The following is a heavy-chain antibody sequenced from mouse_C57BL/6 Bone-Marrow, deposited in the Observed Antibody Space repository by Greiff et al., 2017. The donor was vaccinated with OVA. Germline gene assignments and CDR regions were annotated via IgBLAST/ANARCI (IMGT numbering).Heavy chain of an antibody. Sequence: QVQLQQPGAELVRPGSSVTLSCKASGYTFTSYWMHWVKQRPIQGLEWIGNIDPSDSETHYNQKFKDKATLTVDKSSSTAYMQLSSRTSEDSAVYYCARSEFLLLRFFDYWGQGTTLTVSS. CDR2: IDPSDSET. CDR1: GYTFTSYW. CDR3: ARSEFLLLRFFDY. V-gene: IGHV1-52*01. D-gene: IGHD1-1*01. J-gene: IGHJ2*01.